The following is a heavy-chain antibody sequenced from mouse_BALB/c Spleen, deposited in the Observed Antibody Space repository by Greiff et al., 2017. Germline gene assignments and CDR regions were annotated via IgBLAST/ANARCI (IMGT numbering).Heavy chain of an antibody. J-gene: IGHJ4*01. CDR3: AREGGSLLRLRAMDY. V-gene: IGHV5-6*01. Sequence: EVQLVESGGDLVKPGGSLKLSCAASGFTFSSYGMSWVRQTPDKRLEWVATISSGGSYTYYPDSVKGRFTISRDNAKNTLYLQLSSLKSEDTAMYYCAREGGSLLRLRAMDYWGQGTSVTVSS. CDR1: GFTFSSYG. CDR2: ISSGGSYT. D-gene: IGHD1-2*01.